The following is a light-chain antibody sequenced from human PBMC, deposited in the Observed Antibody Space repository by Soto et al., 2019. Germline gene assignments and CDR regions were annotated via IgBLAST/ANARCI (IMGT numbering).Light chain of an antibody. CDR2: GNN. CDR3: QSYATGRSVLDV. CDR1: SSNIGAGYD. Sequence: QSVLTQPPSVSGAPGQRVTISCTGSSSNIGAGYDVHWYQQLPGTAPKLLIYGNNNRPSGVPDRFSGSKSGTSASLAVTGLQAEDEADYYCQSYATGRSVLDVFRTGTKVTVL. V-gene: IGLV1-40*01. J-gene: IGLJ1*01.